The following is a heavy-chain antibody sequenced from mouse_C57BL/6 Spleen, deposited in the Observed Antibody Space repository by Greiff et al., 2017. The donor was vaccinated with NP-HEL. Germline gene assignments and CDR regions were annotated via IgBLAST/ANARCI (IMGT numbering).Heavy chain of an antibody. V-gene: IGHV5-4*01. Sequence: EVKLVESGGGLVKPGGSLKLSCAASGFTFSSYAMSWVRQTPEKRLEWVATISDGGSYTYYPDNVKGRFTISRDNAKNNLYLQMSHLKSEDTAMYYCARDDGAWFAYWGQGTLVTVSA. CDR3: ARDDGAWFAY. J-gene: IGHJ3*01. CDR2: ISDGGSYT. CDR1: GFTFSSYA.